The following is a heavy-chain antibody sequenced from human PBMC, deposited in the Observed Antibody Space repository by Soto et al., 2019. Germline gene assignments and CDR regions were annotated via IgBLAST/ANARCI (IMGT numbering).Heavy chain of an antibody. Sequence: QVQLVQSGAEVKKPGASVKVSCKASGYTFTNYGILWVRQAPGQGLEWMGWISPYNDNTNYAQKLQGRVTLTTDTSTNTAYMELTSLRSDDTAVYFCARTFYSRSRSVTRTRRDHWFDPWGQGTLVTVSS. CDR3: ARTFYSRSRSVTRTRRDHWFDP. D-gene: IGHD4-17*01. CDR2: ISPYNDNT. J-gene: IGHJ5*02. CDR1: GYTFTNYG. V-gene: IGHV1-18*04.